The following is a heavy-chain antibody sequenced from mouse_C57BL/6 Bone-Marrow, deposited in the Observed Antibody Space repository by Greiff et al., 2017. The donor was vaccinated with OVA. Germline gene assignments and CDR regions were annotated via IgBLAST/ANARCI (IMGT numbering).Heavy chain of an antibody. CDR2: ISDGGSYT. CDR1: GFTFSSYA. CDR3: ARGITTVVADAMDY. J-gene: IGHJ4*01. D-gene: IGHD1-1*01. Sequence: EVKVVESGGGLVKPGGSLKLSCAASGFTFSSYAMSWVRQTPEKRLEWVATISDGGSYTYYPDNVKGRFTISRDNAKNNLYLQMSHLKSEDTAMYYCARGITTVVADAMDYWGQGTSVTVSS. V-gene: IGHV5-4*03.